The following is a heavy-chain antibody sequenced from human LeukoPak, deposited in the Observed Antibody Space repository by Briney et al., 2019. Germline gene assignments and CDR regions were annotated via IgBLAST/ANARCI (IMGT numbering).Heavy chain of an antibody. Sequence: GGTLRLSCAASGFTFSSYSMNWVRQAPGKGLEWVSYISSSSSTIYYADSVKGRFTISRDNAKNSLYLQMNSLRAEDTAVYYCARDPRDESSEYYFDYWGQGTLVTVSS. V-gene: IGHV3-48*01. D-gene: IGHD1-26*01. CDR3: ARDPRDESSEYYFDY. J-gene: IGHJ4*02. CDR2: ISSSSSTI. CDR1: GFTFSSYS.